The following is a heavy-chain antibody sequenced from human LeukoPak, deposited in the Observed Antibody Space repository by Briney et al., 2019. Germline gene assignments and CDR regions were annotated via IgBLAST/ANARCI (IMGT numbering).Heavy chain of an antibody. Sequence: SETLFLTCTVSGDSINTGGYYWNWIRQHPGQGLEWIGYIYYTGSTYSNPSLRSRPTMSLDTSKNRFSLRLNSVTAADTAVYYCARDPTPGMYYFDYWGQGILVAVSS. V-gene: IGHV4-31*03. CDR1: GDSINTGGYY. D-gene: IGHD4-11*01. CDR3: ARDPTPGMYYFDY. J-gene: IGHJ4*02. CDR2: IYYTGST.